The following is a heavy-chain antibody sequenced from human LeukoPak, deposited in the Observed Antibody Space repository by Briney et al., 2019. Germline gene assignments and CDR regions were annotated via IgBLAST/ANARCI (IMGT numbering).Heavy chain of an antibody. Sequence: GSLRLSCAASGLILSSYGMHWVRQAPGMGLEWVAVISYDGSNKYYADSVKGRFTVSRDNSKNTLYLQMNSLRAEDTAVYYCARDSYDSSGSGMDVWGQGTTVTVSS. CDR1: GLILSSYG. J-gene: IGHJ6*02. D-gene: IGHD3-22*01. CDR3: ARDSYDSSGSGMDV. V-gene: IGHV3-30*03. CDR2: ISYDGSNK.